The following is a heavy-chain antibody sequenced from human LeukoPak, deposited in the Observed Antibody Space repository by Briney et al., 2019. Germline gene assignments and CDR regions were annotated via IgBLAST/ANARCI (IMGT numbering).Heavy chain of an antibody. J-gene: IGHJ4*02. V-gene: IGHV4-34*01. CDR3: ARGRLTADTFFYDTNGYYYFDS. D-gene: IGHD3-22*01. CDR1: GGSLSAYY. CDR2: INGSGST. Sequence: SETLSLTCAVYGGSLSAYYWSWIRQPPGKALEWIGEINGSGSTNHSPSLKSRVTISVDTSKKQFSLKLSSVTAADTAVYYCARGRLTADTFFYDTNGYYYFDSWGQGSLVTVSS.